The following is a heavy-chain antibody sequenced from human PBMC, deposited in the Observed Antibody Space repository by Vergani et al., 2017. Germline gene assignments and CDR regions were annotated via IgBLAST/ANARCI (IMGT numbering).Heavy chain of an antibody. J-gene: IGHJ4*02. V-gene: IGHV3-53*01. Sequence: EVQLLESGGGLVQPGGSLRLSCAASGFTVSSNYMSWVRQAPGKGLEWVSVIYSGGSTYYADSGKGRFTISRDNSKNTLYLQMNSLRAEDTAVYYCTRDEALNRGSLRGFDYWGQGTLVTVSS. D-gene: IGHD1-26*01. CDR3: TRDEALNRGSLRGFDY. CDR1: GFTVSSNY. CDR2: IYSGGST.